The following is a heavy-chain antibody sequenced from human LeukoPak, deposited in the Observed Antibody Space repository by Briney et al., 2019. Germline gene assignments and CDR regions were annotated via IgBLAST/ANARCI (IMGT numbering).Heavy chain of an antibody. D-gene: IGHD6-19*01. CDR3: ARDLSRTLSIAVAGTRGFTFDY. CDR2: FDPEDGET. V-gene: IGHV1-24*01. Sequence: ASVKVSCKVSGYTLTELSMHWVRQAPGKGLEWMGGFDPEDGETIYAQKFQGRVTMTEDTSTDTAYMELSSLRSEDTAVYYCARDLSRTLSIAVAGTRGFTFDYWGQGTLVTVSS. CDR1: GYTLTELS. J-gene: IGHJ4*02.